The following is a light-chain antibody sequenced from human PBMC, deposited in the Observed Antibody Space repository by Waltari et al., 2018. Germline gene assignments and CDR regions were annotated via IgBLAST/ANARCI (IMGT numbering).Light chain of an antibody. CDR2: DAS. CDR1: QDMSIY. CDR3: QQYKDLPRT. Sequence: DIQTTQSPSSMSASVGDRVSITCQASQDMSIYLSCVQQKPGKAPKVLIYDASKLETGVPSRFTGSRSGTDFTFTISSLQPEDIATYYCQQYKDLPRTFGQGTKVEIK. V-gene: IGKV1-33*01. J-gene: IGKJ1*01.